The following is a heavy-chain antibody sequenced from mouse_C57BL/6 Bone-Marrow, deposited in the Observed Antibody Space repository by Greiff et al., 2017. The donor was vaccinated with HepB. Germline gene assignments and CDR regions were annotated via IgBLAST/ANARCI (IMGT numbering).Heavy chain of an antibody. CDR3: ARKGDYYGSSYWYFDV. Sequence: DVKLVESGGGLVQHGGSLKLSCAASGFTFSDYGMAWVRQAPRKGPEWVAFISNLAYSIYYADTVTGRFTISRENAKNTLYLEMSSLRSEDTAMYYCARKGDYYGSSYWYFDVWGTGTTVTVSS. J-gene: IGHJ1*03. D-gene: IGHD1-1*01. CDR1: GFTFSDYG. CDR2: ISNLAYSI. V-gene: IGHV5-15*01.